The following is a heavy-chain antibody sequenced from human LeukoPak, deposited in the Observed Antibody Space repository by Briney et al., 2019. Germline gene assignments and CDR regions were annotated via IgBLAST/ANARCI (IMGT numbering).Heavy chain of an antibody. J-gene: IGHJ5*02. D-gene: IGHD1-26*01. CDR3: ARHAVGLGNWFDP. V-gene: IGHV4-38-2*01. CDR1: GYSISSGYY. CDR2: IYHSGST. Sequence: PSETLSLTCAVSGYSISSGYYWGWIRQPPGKGLEWIGSIYHSGSTYYNPSLKSRVTISVDTSKNQFSLKLSSVTAADTAVYYCARHAVGLGNWFDPWGQGTLVTVSS.